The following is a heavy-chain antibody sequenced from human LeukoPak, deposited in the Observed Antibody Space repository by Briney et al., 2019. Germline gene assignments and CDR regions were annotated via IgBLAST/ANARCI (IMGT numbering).Heavy chain of an antibody. CDR1: GFTFSSYA. CDR3: ASGYCGSTSCYNIDY. CDR2: ISYDGSNK. Sequence: GRSLRLSCAASGFTFSSYAMHWVRQAPGKGLEWVAVISYDGSNKYYADSVKGRFTISRDNSKNTLYLQMNSLRAEDTAVYYCASGYCGSTSCYNIDYWGQGTLVTVSS. D-gene: IGHD2-2*02. V-gene: IGHV3-30-3*01. J-gene: IGHJ4*02.